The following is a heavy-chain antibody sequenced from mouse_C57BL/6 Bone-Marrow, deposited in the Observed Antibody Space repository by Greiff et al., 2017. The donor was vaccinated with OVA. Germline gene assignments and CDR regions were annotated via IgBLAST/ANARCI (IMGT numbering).Heavy chain of an antibody. CDR2: IWWDDDK. Sequence: QVTLNVSGPGILQPSQTLSLTCSFSGFSLSTFGMGVGWLRQPSGQGLEWLAHIWWDDDKYYNPALKSRLTISKDTSKNQVFLKIDNVDTADTATYYCARIGLRREGNAMDYWGQGTSVTGSS. D-gene: IGHD2-2*01. CDR1: GFSLSTFGMG. CDR3: ARIGLRREGNAMDY. V-gene: IGHV8-8*01. J-gene: IGHJ4*01.